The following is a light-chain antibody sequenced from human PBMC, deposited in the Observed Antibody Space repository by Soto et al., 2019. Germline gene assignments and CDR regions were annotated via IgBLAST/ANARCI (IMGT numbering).Light chain of an antibody. CDR2: GAS. J-gene: IGKJ4*01. V-gene: IGKV3-15*01. Sequence: EIGMTQSPATLSVSPEERATLSCRASQSVSSNLAWYQQKPGQAPRLLIYGASTRATGIPARFSGSGSGTEFTLTISSLQSEDFAVYYCQQYNNWPPLTFGGGTKVEIK. CDR3: QQYNNWPPLT. CDR1: QSVSSN.